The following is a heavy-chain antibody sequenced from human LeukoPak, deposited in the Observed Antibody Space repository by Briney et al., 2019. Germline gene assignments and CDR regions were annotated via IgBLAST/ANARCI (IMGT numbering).Heavy chain of an antibody. Sequence: RASVKVSCKASGYTLTDYYMHWVRQAPGQGLEWMGRINPNSGGTNYAQKFQGRVTMTRDTSISTVYMELSRLRSVDTAVYYCARVGYYESSGYYEYWGQGTLVTVSS. CDR3: ARVGYYESSGYYEY. D-gene: IGHD3-22*01. V-gene: IGHV1-2*06. CDR1: GYTLTDYY. J-gene: IGHJ4*02. CDR2: INPNSGGT.